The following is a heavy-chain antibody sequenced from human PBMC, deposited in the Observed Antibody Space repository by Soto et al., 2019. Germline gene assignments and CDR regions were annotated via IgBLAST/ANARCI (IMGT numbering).Heavy chain of an antibody. Sequence: GSLRLSCAASGFTFSSYAMHWVRQAPGKGLEWVAVISYDGSNKYYADSVKGRFTISRDNSKNTLYLQMNSLRAEDTAVYYCARDAGGIAAAEGRFDPWGQGTLVTVSS. V-gene: IGHV3-30-3*01. CDR3: ARDAGGIAAAEGRFDP. CDR2: ISYDGSNK. CDR1: GFTFSSYA. J-gene: IGHJ5*02. D-gene: IGHD6-13*01.